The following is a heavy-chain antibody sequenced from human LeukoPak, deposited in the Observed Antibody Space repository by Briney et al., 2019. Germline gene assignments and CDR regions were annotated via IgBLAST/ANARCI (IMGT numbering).Heavy chain of an antibody. CDR3: ARERKNIAADY. CDR2: GSESGGT. J-gene: IGHJ4*02. Sequence: SETLSLTCAVYGGSLNGHYWSWIRQPPGKGLEWIGEGSESGGTKFNPSLKSRVTISVDTSKNQFSLKLSSVTAADTAVYYCARERKNIAADYWGQGTLVTVSS. D-gene: IGHD6-25*01. V-gene: IGHV4-34*01. CDR1: GGSLNGHY.